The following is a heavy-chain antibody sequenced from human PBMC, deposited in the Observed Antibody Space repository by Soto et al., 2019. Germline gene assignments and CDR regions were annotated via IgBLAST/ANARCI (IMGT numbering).Heavy chain of an antibody. CDR2: IYHSGST. J-gene: IGHJ3*02. Sequence: QVQLQESGPGLVQPSQTLSLTCTVAGGSITSGGYYWSWIRQHPGKGLEWIGYIYHSGSTYYNPSLKSRVSXLVYTXXNQFSLKLSSVTAADTAVYYCARDMTSVSEYAFDIWGQGTMVTVSS. D-gene: IGHD3-16*01. CDR3: ARDMTSVSEYAFDI. V-gene: IGHV4-31*03. CDR1: GGSITSGGYY.